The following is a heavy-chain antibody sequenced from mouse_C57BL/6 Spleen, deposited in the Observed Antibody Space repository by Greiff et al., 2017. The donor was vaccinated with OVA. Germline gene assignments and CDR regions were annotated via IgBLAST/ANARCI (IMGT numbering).Heavy chain of an antibody. V-gene: IGHV14-2*01. CDR2: IDPEDGET. J-gene: IGHJ1*03. Sequence: DVKLVESGAELVKPGASVKLSCTASGFNIKDYYMHWVKQRTEQGLEWIGRIDPEDGETKYAPKFQGKATITADTSSNTAYLQLSSLTSEDTAVYYCARADYYGSSYEYFDVWGTGTTVTVSS. D-gene: IGHD1-1*01. CDR1: GFNIKDYY. CDR3: ARADYYGSSYEYFDV.